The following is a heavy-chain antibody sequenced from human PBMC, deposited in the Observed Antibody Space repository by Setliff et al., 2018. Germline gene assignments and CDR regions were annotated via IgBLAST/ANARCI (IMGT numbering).Heavy chain of an antibody. CDR2: VYPADSDT. D-gene: IGHD3-16*01. CDR3: AKLYWGGGDH. Sequence: GESLKISCKGSGYTFSDYWIGWVRQVPGKGLEWMGIVYPADSDTRYSPSFQGQVTIPADKSISTPYLQWSTLKASDTAIYYCAKLYWGGGDHWGQGTLVTVSS. J-gene: IGHJ4*02. CDR1: GYTFSDYW. V-gene: IGHV5-51*01.